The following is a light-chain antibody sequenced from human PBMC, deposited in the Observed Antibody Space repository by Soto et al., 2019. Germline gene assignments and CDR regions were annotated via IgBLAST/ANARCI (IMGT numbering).Light chain of an antibody. Sequence: QSVLTQPASVSGSPGQSITISCTGTSSDVGSYDLVSWYQQHPGKAPKLIIYEVIKRPSGVSNRFSGSKSGNTASLTISGLQAEDEADYYCCSYAGTSTLVFGGGTKLTVL. CDR1: SSDVGSYDL. J-gene: IGLJ2*01. CDR3: CSYAGTSTLV. V-gene: IGLV2-23*02. CDR2: EVI.